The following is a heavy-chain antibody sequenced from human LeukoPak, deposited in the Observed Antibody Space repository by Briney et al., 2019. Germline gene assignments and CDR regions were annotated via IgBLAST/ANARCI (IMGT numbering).Heavy chain of an antibody. V-gene: IGHV3-23*01. D-gene: IGHD3-10*01. CDR1: GFTFSSYA. CDR2: ISGSGGST. CDR3: AREGYYGSGSPPSLYFDY. Sequence: GGSLRLSCAASGFTFSSYAMSWVRQAPGKGLEWGSAISGSGGSTYYADSVKGRFTISRDNSRSTLYLQMNSLRPEDTAIYYCAREGYYGSGSPPSLYFDYWGQGTLVTVSS. J-gene: IGHJ4*02.